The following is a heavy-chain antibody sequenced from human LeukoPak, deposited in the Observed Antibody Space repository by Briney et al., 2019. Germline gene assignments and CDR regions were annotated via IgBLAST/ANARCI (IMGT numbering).Heavy chain of an antibody. V-gene: IGHV4-34*01. CDR1: GGSFSGYY. CDR2: IYYSGST. D-gene: IGHD3-10*01. Sequence: SETLSLTCAVYGGSFSGYYWSWIRQPPGKGLEWIGSIYYSGSTYYNPSLKSRVTISVDTSKNQFSLKLSSVTAADTAVYYCARANTYGSGRFHWGQGTLVTVSS. CDR3: ARANTYGSGRFH. J-gene: IGHJ4*02.